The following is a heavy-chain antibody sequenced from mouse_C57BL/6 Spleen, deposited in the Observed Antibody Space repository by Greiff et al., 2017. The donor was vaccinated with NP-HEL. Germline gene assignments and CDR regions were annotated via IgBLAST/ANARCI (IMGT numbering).Heavy chain of an antibody. D-gene: IGHD1-1*01. CDR1: GYTFTSYW. Sequence: QVQLQQSGAELVKPGASVKVSCKASGYTFTSYWMHWVKQRPGQGLEWIGRIHPSDSDTNYNQKFKGKATLTVDKSSSTAYMQISSLTSEDAAVYYCAIGYYGSSYAAYWGKGTLVTVSA. CDR2: IHPSDSDT. V-gene: IGHV1-74*01. J-gene: IGHJ3*01. CDR3: AIGYYGSSYAAY.